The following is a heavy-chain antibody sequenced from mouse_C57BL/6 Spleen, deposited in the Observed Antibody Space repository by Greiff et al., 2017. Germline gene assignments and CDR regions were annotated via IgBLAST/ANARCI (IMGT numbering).Heavy chain of an antibody. CDR1: GYSITSGYD. D-gene: IGHD2-4*01. CDR2: ISYSGST. J-gene: IGHJ3*01. CDR3: ARGGNYDYVGAPWFAY. V-gene: IGHV3-1*01. Sequence: EVQLQQSGPGMVKPSQSLSLTCTATGYSITSGYDWHWIRHFPGNKLEWMGYISYSGSTNYNPSPKSRISITHDTSKNHFFLKFNSVTTEDTATYYCARGGNYDYVGAPWFAYWGQGTLVTVSA.